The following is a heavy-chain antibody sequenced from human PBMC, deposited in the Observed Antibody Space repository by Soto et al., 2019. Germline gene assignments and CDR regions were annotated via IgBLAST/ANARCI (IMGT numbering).Heavy chain of an antibody. Sequence: QVHLVQSGTEVKKPGASVTVSCRASGYTFTSYSLHWVRQAPGKGLEWMGLINPRGGRTTYAQKLQGRITITRDTSTSTVYMEVNSLRPEDTAVYYCARETTVADPYYFFYGLDVWGQGTRVNVS. D-gene: IGHD4-17*01. J-gene: IGHJ6*02. CDR2: INPRGGRT. CDR1: GYTFTSYS. V-gene: IGHV1-46*04. CDR3: ARETTVADPYYFFYGLDV.